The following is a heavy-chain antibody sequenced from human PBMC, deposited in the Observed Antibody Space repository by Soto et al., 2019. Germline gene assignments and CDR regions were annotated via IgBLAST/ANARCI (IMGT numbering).Heavy chain of an antibody. Sequence: HPGGSLRLSCAASGFTFSSYSMSWVRQSPGKGLEWVANINKNGGEKYYVDSVKGRFTISRDNAKNSLYLQMNSLRAEDTAVYYCARPWDTAMVSTWNYWGQGTRVTVSS. J-gene: IGHJ4*02. CDR1: GFTFSSYS. CDR2: INKNGGEK. CDR3: ARPWDTAMVSTWNY. V-gene: IGHV3-7*03. D-gene: IGHD5-18*01.